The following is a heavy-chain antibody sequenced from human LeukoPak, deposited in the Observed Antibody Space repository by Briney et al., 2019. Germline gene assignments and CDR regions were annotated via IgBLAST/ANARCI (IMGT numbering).Heavy chain of an antibody. Sequence: GGSLRLSCVASGFTFSNAWMNWVRQAPGKGLEWVSYISSSGRTIYYADSVKGRFTMSRDNAKNSLYLQMNSLRDEGTAVYYCARDYYGSGSYRLDSWGQGTLVTVSA. CDR1: GFTFSNAW. J-gene: IGHJ4*02. CDR3: ARDYYGSGSYRLDS. D-gene: IGHD3-10*01. CDR2: ISSSGRTI. V-gene: IGHV3-48*02.